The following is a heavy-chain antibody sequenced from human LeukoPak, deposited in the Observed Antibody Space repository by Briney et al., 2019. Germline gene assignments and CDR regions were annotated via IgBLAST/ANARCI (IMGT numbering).Heavy chain of an antibody. Sequence: PSETLSLTCTVSGGSISSYYWNWIRQPAGKGLEWIGRIYTSGSTNYNPSLKSRVTMSVDTSKNQFSLKLSSVTAADTAVYYCARDQSQLLKEDWFDPWGQGTLVTVSS. J-gene: IGHJ5*02. V-gene: IGHV4-4*07. D-gene: IGHD3-9*01. CDR1: GGSISSYY. CDR3: ARDQSQLLKEDWFDP. CDR2: IYTSGST.